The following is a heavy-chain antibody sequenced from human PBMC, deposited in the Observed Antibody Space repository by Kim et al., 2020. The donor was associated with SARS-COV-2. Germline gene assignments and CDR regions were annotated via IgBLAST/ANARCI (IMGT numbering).Heavy chain of an antibody. Sequence: SPGFTGRFAVSLDNSASTAYLQISSLKAEDTAVYYCARGSVEMATIGDYWGQGTLVTVSS. J-gene: IGHJ4*02. CDR3: ARGSVEMATIGDY. V-gene: IGHV7-4-1*02. D-gene: IGHD5-12*01.